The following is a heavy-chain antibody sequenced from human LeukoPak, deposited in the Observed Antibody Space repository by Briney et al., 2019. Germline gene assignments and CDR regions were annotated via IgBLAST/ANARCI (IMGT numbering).Heavy chain of an antibody. CDR3: AKVQGGYLMGGMNWFDP. D-gene: IGHD1-26*01. CDR1: GFTFSSYS. CDR2: MSGSGGSI. V-gene: IGHV3-23*01. J-gene: IGHJ5*02. Sequence: GGSLRLSCAASGFTFSSYSMNWVRQAPGKGLEWVSGMSGSGGSIYYADSVRGRFTISRDNSKNTLYLQMNALKAEDTAVYYCAKVQGGYLMGGMNWFDPWGQGTLVTVSS.